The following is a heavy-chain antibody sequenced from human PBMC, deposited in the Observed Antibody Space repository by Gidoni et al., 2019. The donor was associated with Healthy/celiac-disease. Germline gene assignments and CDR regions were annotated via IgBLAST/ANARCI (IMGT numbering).Heavy chain of an antibody. D-gene: IGHD3-3*01. CDR2: TSAYNGNT. CDR3: ARGPWITIFGVVTPPSEVDSGWFDP. J-gene: IGHJ5*02. Sequence: QVQLVQSGAEVKKPGASVKVSCKASGYTFTSHGISWLRPAPGQGLEWMGWTSAYNGNTDYAQKLQGRVTMTTDTSTSTAYMELRSLRSDDTAVYYCARGPWITIFGVVTPPSEVDSGWFDPWGQGTLVTVSS. CDR1: GYTFTSHG. V-gene: IGHV1-18*01.